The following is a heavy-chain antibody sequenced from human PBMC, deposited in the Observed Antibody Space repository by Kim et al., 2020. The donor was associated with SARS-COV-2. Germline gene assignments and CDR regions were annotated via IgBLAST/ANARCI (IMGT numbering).Heavy chain of an antibody. D-gene: IGHD3-10*01. CDR3: ARERDYYASGYYYNGMDV. CDR2: IYYSGST. CDR1: GGSVSSSGGYY. Sequence: SETLSLTCTVSGGSVSSSGGYYWSWIRQPPVKGLEWVGNIYYSGSTNYNPSLKSRVSISVDTSKNQFSLKLTSVTAADTAVYFCARERDYYASGYYYNGMDVWGQGTTVTVSS. V-gene: IGHV4-61*08. J-gene: IGHJ6*02.